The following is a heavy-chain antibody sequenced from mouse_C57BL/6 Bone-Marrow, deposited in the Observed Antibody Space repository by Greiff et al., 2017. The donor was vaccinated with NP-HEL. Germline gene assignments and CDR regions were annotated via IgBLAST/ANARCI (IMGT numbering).Heavy chain of an antibody. CDR3: ARWEYGSPWYCDV. V-gene: IGHV5-6*02. CDR2: ISSGGSYT. CDR1: GFTFSSYG. D-gene: IGHD1-1*01. Sequence: EVKLVESGGDLVKPGGSLKLSCAASGFTFSSYGMSWVRQTPDKRLEWVATISSGGSYTYYPDSVKGRFTITRDNAKNTLYLQMSSLKSEDTAMYYCARWEYGSPWYCDVWGTGTTVTVSS. J-gene: IGHJ1*03.